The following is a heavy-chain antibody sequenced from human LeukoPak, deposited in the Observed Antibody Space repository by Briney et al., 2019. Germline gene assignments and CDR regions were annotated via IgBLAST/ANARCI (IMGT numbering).Heavy chain of an antibody. CDR1: GGSISSGDYY. D-gene: IGHD3-22*01. Sequence: SETLSLTCTVSGGSISSGDYYWSWIRQPPGKGLEWIGYIYYSGSTYYNPSLKSRVTISVDTSKNQFSLKLSSVTAADTAVYYCARGYYYDSSGYYSYYFGYWGQGTLVTVSS. V-gene: IGHV4-30-4*01. J-gene: IGHJ4*02. CDR3: ARGYYYDSSGYYSYYFGY. CDR2: IYYSGST.